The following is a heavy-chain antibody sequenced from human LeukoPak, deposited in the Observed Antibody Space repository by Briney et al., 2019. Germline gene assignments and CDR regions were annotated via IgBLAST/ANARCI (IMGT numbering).Heavy chain of an antibody. J-gene: IGHJ3*02. CDR1: GGSITSSTYY. CDR2: IYYSGSS. D-gene: IGHD3-3*02. V-gene: IGHV4-39*01. Sequence: KPSETLSLTCSVSGGSITSSTYYWGWLRPPPGKGREWIGSIYYSGSSNYNPSLKSRVTISAETSKSQFSLKLTTVTAADTAVYYCARQHFSHDGFNIWGQGTMVTVS. CDR3: ARQHFSHDGFNI.